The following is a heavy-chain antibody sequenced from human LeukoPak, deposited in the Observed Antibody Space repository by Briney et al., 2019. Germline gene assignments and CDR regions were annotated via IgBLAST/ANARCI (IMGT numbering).Heavy chain of an antibody. V-gene: IGHV4-34*01. J-gene: IGHJ6*03. Sequence: PSETLSLTCAVYGGSFSGYYWSWIRQPPGQGLEWIGEINHSGSTSYNPSLKSRVTISVDTSKNQFSPKLSSVTAADTAVYYCARASLSSWRYMDVWGKGPRSPSP. CDR1: GGSFSGYY. D-gene: IGHD6-13*01. CDR3: ARASLSSWRYMDV. CDR2: INHSGST.